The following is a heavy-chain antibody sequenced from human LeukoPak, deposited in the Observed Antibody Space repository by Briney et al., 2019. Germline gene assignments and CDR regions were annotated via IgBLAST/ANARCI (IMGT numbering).Heavy chain of an antibody. V-gene: IGHV3-53*01. Sequence: PGGSLRLSCAASGFSVSSYDLNWVRQAPGKGLEWVSVIYRRGVTDYADSVKGRFSVSRDSYGNTLYLQMNSLRGEDTAVYYCARSRGDFWSGYSSPLDYWGQGTLVTVSS. J-gene: IGHJ4*02. D-gene: IGHD3-3*01. CDR3: ARSRGDFWSGYSSPLDY. CDR1: GFSVSSYD. CDR2: IYRRGVT.